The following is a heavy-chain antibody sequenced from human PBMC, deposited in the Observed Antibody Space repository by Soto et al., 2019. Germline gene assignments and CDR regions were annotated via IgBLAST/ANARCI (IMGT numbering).Heavy chain of an antibody. V-gene: IGHV1-46*01. CDR3: ARRNVESYFDY. D-gene: IGHD1-1*01. CDR1: GYTFTSYY. Sequence: ASVKVSCKASGYTFTSYYIHWVRQAPGQGLEWMGLINPSGHGTSYAQKFQGRVTMTRDTSTSTVYMALSSLRSDDTAVYYCARRNVESYFDYWGQGTPVTVSS. CDR2: INPSGHGT. J-gene: IGHJ4*02.